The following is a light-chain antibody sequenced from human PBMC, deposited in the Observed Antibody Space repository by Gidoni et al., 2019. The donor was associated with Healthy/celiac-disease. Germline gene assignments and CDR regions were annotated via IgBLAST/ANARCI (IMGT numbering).Light chain of an antibody. V-gene: IGKV3-11*01. Sequence: EIVLTQSPATLSLSPGERATLSCRASQSVSSYLAWYQQKPGQAPRLLIYDASNRAPGIPARFSGSGSGTDFTLTISSLEPEDFAVYYCQQRSNWPRTFGQXTKVEI. CDR1: QSVSSY. J-gene: IGKJ1*01. CDR2: DAS. CDR3: QQRSNWPRT.